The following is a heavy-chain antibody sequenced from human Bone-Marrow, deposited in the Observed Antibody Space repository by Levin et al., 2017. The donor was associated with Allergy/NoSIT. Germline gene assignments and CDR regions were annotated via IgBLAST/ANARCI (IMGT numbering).Heavy chain of an antibody. D-gene: IGHD2-21*02. Sequence: PGGSLRLSCVASGFTFSNYWMHWVRQGPGKGLVWVSRINEDGMIMKNADFVEGRFTVSRDNTENTLYLHMNNLRAEDTAVYYCARGLVTFPRSTFDIWGQGTMVTVSS. J-gene: IGHJ3*02. CDR2: INEDGMIM. V-gene: IGHV3-74*03. CDR3: ARGLVTFPRSTFDI. CDR1: GFTFSNYW.